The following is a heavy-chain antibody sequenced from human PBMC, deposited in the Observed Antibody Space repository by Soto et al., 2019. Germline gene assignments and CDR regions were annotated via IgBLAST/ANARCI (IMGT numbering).Heavy chain of an antibody. CDR3: ARDTIFGVVIRLRNGMDV. J-gene: IGHJ6*02. V-gene: IGHV1-18*01. D-gene: IGHD3-3*01. CDR1: GYTFTSYG. CDR2: ISAYNGNT. Sequence: ASVKVSCKASGYTFTSYGISWVRQAPGQGLEWMGWISAYNGNTNYAQKLQGRVTMTTDTSTSTAYMELRSLRSDDTAVYYCARDTIFGVVIRLRNGMDVWGQGTTVTVSS.